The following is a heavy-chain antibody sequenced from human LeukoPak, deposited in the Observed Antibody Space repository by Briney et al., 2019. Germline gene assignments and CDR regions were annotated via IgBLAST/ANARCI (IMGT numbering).Heavy chain of an antibody. V-gene: IGHV4-38-2*01. Sequence: SETLSLTCAVSGYPISGGYYWGWIRQPPGKGLEWIGSIYHSGSTYYNPSLKSRVTISVDTSKNQFSLKLSSVTAADTAVYYCARHGSLYGSNYFDYWGQGTLVTVSS. CDR2: IYHSGST. CDR3: ARHGSLYGSNYFDY. CDR1: GYPISGGYY. J-gene: IGHJ4*02. D-gene: IGHD4-23*01.